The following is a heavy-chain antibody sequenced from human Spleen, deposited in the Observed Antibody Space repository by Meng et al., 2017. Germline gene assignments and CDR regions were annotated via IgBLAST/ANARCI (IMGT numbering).Heavy chain of an antibody. Sequence: ALVKVSCKVSGYTLTELSMHWVRQAPGKGLEWMGGFDPEDGETIYAQKFQGRVTMTEDTSTDTAYMELSSLRSEDTAVYYCATDGIAVAGTGFDYWGQGTLVTVSS. J-gene: IGHJ4*02. V-gene: IGHV1-24*01. CDR3: ATDGIAVAGTGFDY. CDR2: FDPEDGET. CDR1: GYTLTELS. D-gene: IGHD6-19*01.